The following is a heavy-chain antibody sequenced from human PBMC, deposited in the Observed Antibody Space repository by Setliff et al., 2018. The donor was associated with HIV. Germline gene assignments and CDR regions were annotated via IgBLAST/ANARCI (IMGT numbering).Heavy chain of an antibody. J-gene: IGHJ4*02. D-gene: IGHD3-9*01. V-gene: IGHV4-30-4*08. Sequence: SETLSLTCNVSGDSISSGRYFWTWIRQPPGKGLEWIGYISDSGNTYYNPSLKSRVVLSVDTSKNQLSLRLTSFTAADTAVYYCARTPGTIWGYDYWGQGTLVTVSS. CDR2: ISDSGNT. CDR3: ARTPGTIWGYDY. CDR1: GDSISSGRYF.